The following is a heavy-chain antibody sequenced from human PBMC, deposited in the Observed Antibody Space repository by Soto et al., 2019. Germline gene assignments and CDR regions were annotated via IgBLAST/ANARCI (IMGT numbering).Heavy chain of an antibody. CDR2: ISGSGFKK. CDR3: AKNQGVELVPLATVDWFDP. J-gene: IGHJ5*02. V-gene: IGHV3-23*01. D-gene: IGHD1-26*01. Sequence: PGGSLRLSCAASDSIFENFGMSWVRQAPGKGLEWVSSISGSGFKKYYADSVKGRFTISRDNSKSTVYLELNNLSAEDTAVYHCAKNQGVELVPLATVDWFDPWGQGSVVTVSS. CDR1: DSIFENFG.